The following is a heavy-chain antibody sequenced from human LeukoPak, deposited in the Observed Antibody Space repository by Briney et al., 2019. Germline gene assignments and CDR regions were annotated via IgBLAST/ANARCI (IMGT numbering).Heavy chain of an antibody. J-gene: IGHJ6*03. CDR1: GGSISSYY. CDR2: IYYSGST. Sequence: SETLSLTCTVSGGSISSYYWSWIRQPPGKGLEWIGYIYYSGSTYYNPSLKSRVTISVDTSKNQFSLKLSSVTAADTAVYYCASSPPYYYMDVWGKGTTVTVSS. V-gene: IGHV4-59*01. CDR3: ASSPPYYYMDV.